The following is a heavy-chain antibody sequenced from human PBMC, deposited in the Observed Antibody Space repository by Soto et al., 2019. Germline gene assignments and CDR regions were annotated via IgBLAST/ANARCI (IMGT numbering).Heavy chain of an antibody. Sequence: SVKVSCKASGGTFSSYAISWVRQAPGQGLEWMGGIIPIFGTANYAQKFQGRVTITADESTSTAYMELSSLRSKDTAVYYCARGILSYYYGMDVWGQGTTVTVPS. J-gene: IGHJ6*02. D-gene: IGHD3-16*02. CDR1: GGTFSSYA. V-gene: IGHV1-69*13. CDR3: ARGILSYYYGMDV. CDR2: IIPIFGTA.